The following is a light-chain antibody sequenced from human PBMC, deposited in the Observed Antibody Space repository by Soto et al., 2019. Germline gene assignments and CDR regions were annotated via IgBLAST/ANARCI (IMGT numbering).Light chain of an antibody. CDR2: SNS. J-gene: IGLJ2*01. Sequence: QSVLTQPPSASGTPGQRVTISCSGSSSNIGSSTVNWYQQLPGTAPKVLIYSNSQRSSGVPDRFSGSKSGTSASLAISGLQSEDEDDYYCAAWDDSLNGRVIFGGGTKLTVL. V-gene: IGLV1-44*01. CDR3: AAWDDSLNGRVI. CDR1: SSNIGSST.